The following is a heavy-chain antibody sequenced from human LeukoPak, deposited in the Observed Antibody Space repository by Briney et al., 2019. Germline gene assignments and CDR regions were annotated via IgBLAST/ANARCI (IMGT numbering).Heavy chain of an antibody. V-gene: IGHV3-23*01. Sequence: GGSLRLSCAASGFTFSNYGMSWVRQAPGKGLEWVSHVSVYGDTNFADSVTGRFTISRDNSKNTLYLQMNSLRAEDTAVYYCAKDLPDSWAVDYWGPGTLVTVSS. CDR3: AKDLPDSWAVDY. CDR2: VSVYGDT. CDR1: GFTFSNYG. J-gene: IGHJ4*02. D-gene: IGHD2-21*01.